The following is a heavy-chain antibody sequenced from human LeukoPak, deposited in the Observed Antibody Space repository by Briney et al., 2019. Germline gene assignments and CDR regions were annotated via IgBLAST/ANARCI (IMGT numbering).Heavy chain of an antibody. CDR2: IYYSGST. CDR3: ARAGPKVVPAAGGGYYYYYYMDV. CDR1: GVSISTYY. J-gene: IGHJ6*03. Sequence: SETLSLTCTVSGVSISTYYLSWIRQPPGKGLEWVGYIYYSGSTKYNPSLKSRVTISVDTSKNQFSLKLSSVTAADTAVYYCARAGPKVVPAAGGGYYYYYYMDVWGKGTTVTVSS. D-gene: IGHD2-2*01. V-gene: IGHV4-59*01.